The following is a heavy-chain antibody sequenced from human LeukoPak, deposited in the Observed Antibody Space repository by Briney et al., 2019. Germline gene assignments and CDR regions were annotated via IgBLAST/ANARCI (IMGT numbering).Heavy chain of an antibody. CDR2: IDHSGST. D-gene: IGHD3-10*01. Sequence: TLSLTCAVYGGSFSGYYWSWIRQPPGGGLGWVGEIDHSGSTDYNPSLKSRVTLSVDTSKNQFSLKLSSVTAADTAVYYCARGRSGSYYNPFDYWGQGTLVTVSS. V-gene: IGHV4-34*01. CDR3: ARGRSGSYYNPFDY. CDR1: GGSFSGYY. J-gene: IGHJ4*02.